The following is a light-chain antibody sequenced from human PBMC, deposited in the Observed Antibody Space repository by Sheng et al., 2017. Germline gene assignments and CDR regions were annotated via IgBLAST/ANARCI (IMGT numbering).Light chain of an antibody. Sequence: QSALTQPASVSGSPGQSITISCTGTTSDVGSYNLVSWYQQHPGKAPKVLIYEGTKRPSGVSDRFSGSKSGKTASLTISGLQAEDEADYYCCSYAGXRGXVGVGGG. V-gene: IGLV2-23*01. CDR2: EGT. CDR3: CSYAGXRGXVG. J-gene: IGLJ2*01. CDR1: TSDVGSYNL.